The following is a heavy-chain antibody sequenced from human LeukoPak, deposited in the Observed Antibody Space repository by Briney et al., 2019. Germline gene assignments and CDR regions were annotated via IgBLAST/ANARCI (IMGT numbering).Heavy chain of an antibody. J-gene: IGHJ4*02. Sequence: GGSLRLSCAASGFTFSSYSMNWVRQAPGKGLEWVSSISSSSSYIYYADSVKGRFTISRDNAKNSLYLQMNSLRAEDTAVYYCARDQDYYDFWSGHYTLFDYWGQGTLVTVSS. CDR2: ISSSSSYI. CDR1: GFTFSSYS. CDR3: ARDQDYYDFWSGHYTLFDY. V-gene: IGHV3-21*01. D-gene: IGHD3-3*01.